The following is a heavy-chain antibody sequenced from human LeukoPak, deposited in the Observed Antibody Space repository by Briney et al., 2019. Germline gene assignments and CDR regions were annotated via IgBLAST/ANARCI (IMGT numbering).Heavy chain of an antibody. Sequence: PGGSLRLSCAASGFTFSSYSMNWVRQAPGKGLEWVSSISSSSSYIYYADSVEGRFTISRDNAKNSLYLQMNSLRAEDTAVYYCASPPYDSKDYWGQGTLVTVSS. CDR1: GFTFSSYS. J-gene: IGHJ4*02. V-gene: IGHV3-21*01. CDR2: ISSSSSYI. CDR3: ASPPYDSKDY. D-gene: IGHD3-22*01.